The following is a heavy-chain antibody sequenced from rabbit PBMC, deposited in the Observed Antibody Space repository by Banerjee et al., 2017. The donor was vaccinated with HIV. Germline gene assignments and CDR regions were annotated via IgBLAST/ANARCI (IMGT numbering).Heavy chain of an antibody. Sequence: QSLEESGGDLVKPGASLTLTCTASGFSFSSSYYMCWVRQAPGKGLEWIACIYAGSSGRTYYASWAKGRFSISKTSSTTVTLQMTSLTAADTATYFCARDVLGSDYTIFDFWGPGTLVTVS. CDR3: ARDVLGSDYTIFDF. CDR2: IYAGSSGRT. D-gene: IGHD8-1*01. J-gene: IGHJ4*01. CDR1: GFSFSSSYY. V-gene: IGHV1S40*01.